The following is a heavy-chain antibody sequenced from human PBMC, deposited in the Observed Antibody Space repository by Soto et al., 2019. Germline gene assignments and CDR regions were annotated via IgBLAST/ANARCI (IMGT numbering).Heavy chain of an antibody. Sequence: ASVKVSCKASGHSFTGYYMHWVLQAPGQGLEWMGWINPNSGGTNYAQKFQGRVTMTRDTSISTAYMELSRLRSDDTAVYYCARGLSVATTQDYYYGMDVWGQATTVTVSS. CDR1: GHSFTGYY. CDR2: INPNSGGT. CDR3: ARGLSVATTQDYYYGMDV. J-gene: IGHJ6*02. V-gene: IGHV1-2*02. D-gene: IGHD5-12*01.